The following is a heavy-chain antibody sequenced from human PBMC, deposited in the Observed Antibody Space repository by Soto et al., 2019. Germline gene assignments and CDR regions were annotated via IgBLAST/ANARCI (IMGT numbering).Heavy chain of an antibody. J-gene: IGHJ4*02. D-gene: IGHD3-22*01. CDR2: IYYSGST. V-gene: IGHV4-31*03. Sequence: SETLSLTCTVSGGSISSGGYYWSWIRQHPGKGLEWIGYIYYSGSTYYNPSLKSRVTISVDTSKNQFSLKLSSVTAADTAVYYCASQYYYDSRGSQTFDYWGQGTQVTVSS. CDR1: GGSISSGGYY. CDR3: ASQYYYDSRGSQTFDY.